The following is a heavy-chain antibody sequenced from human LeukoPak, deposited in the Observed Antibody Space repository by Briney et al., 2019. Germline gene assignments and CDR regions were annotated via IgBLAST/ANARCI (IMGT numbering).Heavy chain of an antibody. CDR3: ARWQKYQLPYGYFDL. Sequence: PSQTLSLTYTVSGGSISSGSYYWSWIRQPAGKGLEWIGRIYTSGSTNYNPSLKSRVTISVDTSKNQFSLKLSSVTAADTAVYYCARWQKYQLPYGYFDLWGRGTLVTVSS. CDR1: GGSISSGSYY. D-gene: IGHD2-2*01. J-gene: IGHJ2*01. V-gene: IGHV4-61*02. CDR2: IYTSGST.